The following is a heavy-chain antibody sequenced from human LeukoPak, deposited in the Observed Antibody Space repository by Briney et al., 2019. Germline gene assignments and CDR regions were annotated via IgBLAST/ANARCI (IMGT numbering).Heavy chain of an antibody. D-gene: IGHD3-10*01. V-gene: IGHV1-24*01. J-gene: IGHJ4*02. CDR2: FDPEDGET. CDR3: ATNYGSGSYCFDY. CDR1: GYTLTELS. Sequence: ASVKVSCKVSGYTLTELSMHWVRQAPGKGLEWMGGFDPEDGETIYAQKFQGRVTMTEDTPTDTAYMELSSLRSEDTAVYYCATNYGSGSYCFDYWGQGTLVTVSS.